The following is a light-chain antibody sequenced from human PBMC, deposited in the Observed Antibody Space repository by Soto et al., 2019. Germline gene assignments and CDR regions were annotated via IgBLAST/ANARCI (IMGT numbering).Light chain of an antibody. V-gene: IGKV3-15*01. Sequence: EIVMTQSPATLSVSPGERATLSCRASQSVSSNLAWYQQKPGQAPRLLIYGATTRATGIPARFSGSGYGTEFNLPISSLQSEDCAVSYCQHYNNWPPITFGQGTKLEIK. CDR2: GAT. CDR1: QSVSSN. J-gene: IGKJ2*01. CDR3: QHYNNWPPIT.